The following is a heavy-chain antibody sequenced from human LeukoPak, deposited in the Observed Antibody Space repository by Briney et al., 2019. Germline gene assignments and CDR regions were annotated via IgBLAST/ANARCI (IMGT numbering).Heavy chain of an antibody. J-gene: IGHJ6*02. CDR1: GFTFSSYG. CDR2: ISYDGSNK. Sequence: GGSLRLSCAASGFTFSSYGMHWVRQAPGKGLEWVAVISYDGSNKYYADSVKGRFTISRDNSKNTLYLQMNSLRAEDTAVYYCAKVRLGSGWSYYYYYGMDVWGQGTTVTVSS. D-gene: IGHD6-19*01. V-gene: IGHV3-30*18. CDR3: AKVRLGSGWSYYYYYGMDV.